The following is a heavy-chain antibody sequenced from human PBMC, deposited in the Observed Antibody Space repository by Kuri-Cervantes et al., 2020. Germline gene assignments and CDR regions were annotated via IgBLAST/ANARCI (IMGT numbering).Heavy chain of an antibody. CDR1: GYTFTSYD. CDR2: MNPNSGNT. D-gene: IGHD1-26*01. Sequence: ASVKVSCKASGYTFTSYDINWVRQATGQGLEWMGWMNPNSGNTGYAQKLQGRVTMTTDTYTSTAYMELRSLRSDDTAVYYCAREGFESMGATTGDYWGQGTLVTVSS. V-gene: IGHV1-8*02. CDR3: AREGFESMGATTGDY. J-gene: IGHJ4*02.